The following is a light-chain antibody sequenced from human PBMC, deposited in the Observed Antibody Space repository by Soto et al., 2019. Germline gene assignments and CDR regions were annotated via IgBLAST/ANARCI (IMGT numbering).Light chain of an antibody. Sequence: QSVLTQPPSLSAAPGQKVTISCSGSSSNIGNKFVSWYQQLPGTAPKLLIYDNDKRPSGIPDRFSASKSGTSATLGITGLQTGDEADYFCGTYDTSLSAGVFGPGTKLTVL. CDR3: GTYDTSLSAGV. CDR2: DND. V-gene: IGLV1-51*01. J-gene: IGLJ1*01. CDR1: SSNIGNKF.